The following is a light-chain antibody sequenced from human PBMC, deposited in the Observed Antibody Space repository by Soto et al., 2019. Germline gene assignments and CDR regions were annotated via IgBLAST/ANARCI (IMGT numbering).Light chain of an antibody. CDR3: QQRSSWPT. J-gene: IGKJ3*01. CDR2: DAS. Sequence: IVLTQSPVTLSLSPGERATLSCRASQSVSNYLAWYQQRPGQAPRLLIYDASTRATGVPARFSGSGSGTDFTLTISSLEPEDFAVYYCQQRSSWPTFGPETKVDIK. CDR1: QSVSNY. V-gene: IGKV3-11*01.